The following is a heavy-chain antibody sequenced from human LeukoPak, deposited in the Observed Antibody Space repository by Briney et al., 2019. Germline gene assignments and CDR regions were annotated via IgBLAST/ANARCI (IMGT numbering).Heavy chain of an antibody. D-gene: IGHD3-22*01. CDR3: AKASMIVVAPNDAFDI. CDR1: GFTFSSYG. Sequence: GGSLRLSCAASGFTFSSYGMHWVRQAPGKGLEWVAVISYDGSNKYYADSVKGRFTISRDNSKNTLYLQMNSLRAKDTAVYYCAKASMIVVAPNDAFDIWGQGTMVTVSS. J-gene: IGHJ3*02. V-gene: IGHV3-30*18. CDR2: ISYDGSNK.